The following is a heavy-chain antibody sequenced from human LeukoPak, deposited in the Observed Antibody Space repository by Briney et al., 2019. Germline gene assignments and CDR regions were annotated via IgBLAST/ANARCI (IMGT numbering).Heavy chain of an antibody. V-gene: IGHV3-23*01. D-gene: IGHD3-10*02. J-gene: IGHJ6*02. Sequence: GSLRLSCAAFGFKSSIPAMSWVRQAPGKGLEWVSVVGGSGESTKYADSVKGRFTISRDRSKTTVFLQMNSLRVEDTGVYYCATKFGESYHYYYGLDVWGQGTTVTVSS. CDR3: ATKFGESYHYYYGLDV. CDR2: VGGSGEST. CDR1: GFKSSIPA.